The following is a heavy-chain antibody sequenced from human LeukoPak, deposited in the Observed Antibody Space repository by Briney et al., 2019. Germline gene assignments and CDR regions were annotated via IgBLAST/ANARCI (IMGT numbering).Heavy chain of an antibody. CDR3: ARGGVNNYFDP. CDR1: GYTFTGYC. J-gene: IGHJ5*02. V-gene: IGHV1-2*02. D-gene: IGHD3-10*01. CDR2: INPNSGGT. Sequence: ASVKVSCKASGYTFTGYCMHWVRQAPGQGLEWMGWINPNSGGTNYAQKFQDRVTMTGDTSVSTAYMELSRLRSDDTAVYYCARGGVNNYFDPWGQGTLVTVSS.